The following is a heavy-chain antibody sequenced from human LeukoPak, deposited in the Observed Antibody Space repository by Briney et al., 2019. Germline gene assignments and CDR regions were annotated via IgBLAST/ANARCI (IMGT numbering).Heavy chain of an antibody. Sequence: ASVKVSCKASGGTFSSYAISWVRQAPGQGLEWMGGIIPTFGTANYAQKFQGRVTITTDESTSTAYMELSSLRSEDTAVYYCARPRTPLRAEDAFDIWGQGTMVTVSS. CDR3: ARPRTPLRAEDAFDI. CDR2: IIPTFGTA. CDR1: GGTFSSYA. J-gene: IGHJ3*02. D-gene: IGHD2-15*01. V-gene: IGHV1-69*05.